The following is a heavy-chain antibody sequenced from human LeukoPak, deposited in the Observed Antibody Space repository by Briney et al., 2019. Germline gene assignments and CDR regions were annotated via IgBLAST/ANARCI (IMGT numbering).Heavy chain of an antibody. CDR1: GFTFSSYA. Sequence: GGSLRLSCAASGFTFSSYAMSWVRQAPGKGLEWVSAISGSGGSTYYADSVKGRFTISRDNSKNTLYLQMNSLRAEDTAVYYRANLKSMTTATKIDYWGQGTLVTVSS. CDR3: ANLKSMTTATKIDY. J-gene: IGHJ4*02. V-gene: IGHV3-23*01. CDR2: ISGSGGST. D-gene: IGHD4-17*01.